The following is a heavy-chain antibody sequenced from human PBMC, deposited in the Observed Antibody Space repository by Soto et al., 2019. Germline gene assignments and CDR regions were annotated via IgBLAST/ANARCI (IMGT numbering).Heavy chain of an antibody. CDR2: ISYDGSKK. J-gene: IGHJ3*02. Sequence: QVQLVESGGGVVQPGRSLRLSCAASGFTFSRYAMHWVRQAPGKGLEWVAVISYDGSKKYYADSVKGRFTISRDNSKNTLHLQINSQRSEDTAVYYCARASKATLLAFDIWGQGTMVTVSS. V-gene: IGHV3-30-3*01. D-gene: IGHD5-12*01. CDR3: ARASKATLLAFDI. CDR1: GFTFSRYA.